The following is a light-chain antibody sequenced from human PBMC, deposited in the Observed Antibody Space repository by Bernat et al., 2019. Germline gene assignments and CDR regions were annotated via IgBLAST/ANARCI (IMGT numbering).Light chain of an antibody. Sequence: DIQMTQSPSSLSASVGDRVTITCRASQSISSYLNWYQQKPGKAPKLLIYAASSLQSGVPSRFSGSGSGTDFTITISSLQPEDFATYYCPQSYSTPPYTFGQGTKLEIK. CDR2: AAS. CDR1: QSISSY. CDR3: PQSYSTPPYT. V-gene: IGKV1-39*01. J-gene: IGKJ2*01.